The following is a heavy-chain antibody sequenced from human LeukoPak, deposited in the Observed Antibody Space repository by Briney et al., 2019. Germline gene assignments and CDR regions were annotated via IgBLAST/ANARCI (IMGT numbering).Heavy chain of an antibody. CDR3: AKGSGSSCYSPCDY. CDR1: GLTFSSHW. Sequence: PGGSLRLSCAASGLTFSSHWMHWVRQAPGKGLVWVSRITNDGSSTTYADSVKGRFTISRDNSKDTLYLQMDSLRAEDTAVYYCAKGSGSSCYSPCDYWGQGILVTVSS. CDR2: ITNDGSST. V-gene: IGHV3-74*01. D-gene: IGHD2-15*01. J-gene: IGHJ4*02.